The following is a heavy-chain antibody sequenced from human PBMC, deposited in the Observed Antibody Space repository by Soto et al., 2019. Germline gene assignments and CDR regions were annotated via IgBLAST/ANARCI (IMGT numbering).Heavy chain of an antibody. D-gene: IGHD1-7*01. Sequence: QVQLVESGGGVVQPGRSLRLSCVVSGFTFSTFGMHWVRQAPGKGLEWVASISYSGSNQYYAKSVQGRFTISRDNSKDTLYLEVNSLRAEDTAVYYCAKERTGGTKNWNLVSWGQGTLVTVSS. J-gene: IGHJ4*02. V-gene: IGHV3-30*18. CDR3: AKERTGGTKNWNLVS. CDR2: ISYSGSNQ. CDR1: GFTFSTFG.